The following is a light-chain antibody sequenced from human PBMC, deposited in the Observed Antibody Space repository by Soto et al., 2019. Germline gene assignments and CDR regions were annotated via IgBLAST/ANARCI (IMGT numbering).Light chain of an antibody. Sequence: EIVMTQSPATLSVSPGEGATLSCQASQNVYNNLAWYQQRPGQPPRLLIYDASTRATGISARFSGSGYGTEFTLTISRLQSEDFAVYFCQQCRTWPLTFGGGTKVEIK. CDR3: QQCRTWPLT. V-gene: IGKV3-15*01. CDR1: QNVYNN. CDR2: DAS. J-gene: IGKJ4*01.